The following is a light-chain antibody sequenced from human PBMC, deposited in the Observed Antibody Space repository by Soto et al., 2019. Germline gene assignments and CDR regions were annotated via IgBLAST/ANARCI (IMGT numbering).Light chain of an antibody. CDR2: DVS. V-gene: IGLV2-14*03. CDR1: SSDIGAYNY. Sequence: QSALTQPASVSGSPGQSITISCTGTSSDIGAYNYVSWYQQHPGKAPKLMIYDVSHRPAGVSYRFSCSKSGNTASLSISGLQAEDEADYYCSSYTSSSTLEFGGGTKLTVL. J-gene: IGLJ2*01. CDR3: SSYTSSSTLE.